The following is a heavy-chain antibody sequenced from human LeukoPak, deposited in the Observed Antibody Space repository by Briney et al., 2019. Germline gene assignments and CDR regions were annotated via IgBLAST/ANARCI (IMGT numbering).Heavy chain of an antibody. CDR1: GFTFSSYW. CDR2: IKQDGSEK. D-gene: IGHD3-16*01. V-gene: IGHV3-7*01. Sequence: GGSLRLSCAASGFTFSSYWMSWVRQAPGKGLEWVANIKQDGSEKYYVDSVKGRFTISRDNAKNSLYLQMNSLRAEDTAVYYCARDPVDDYVWGSSFDYRGQGTLVTVSS. CDR3: ARDPVDDYVWGSSFDY. J-gene: IGHJ4*02.